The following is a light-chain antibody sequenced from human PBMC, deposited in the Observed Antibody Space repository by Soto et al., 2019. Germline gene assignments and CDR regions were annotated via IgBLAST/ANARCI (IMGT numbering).Light chain of an antibody. CDR1: SSDVGGYNY. CDR3: SSYTSTSTYV. CDR2: HVS. Sequence: SVLTQPAYVSRSPGQSITISCTGTSSDVGGYNYVSWYQQYPGKAPKLMIYHVSNRPSGVSNRFSGSKSGNSASLTISGLQAEDEADYYCSSYTSTSTYVFGTGTKVTVL. V-gene: IGLV2-14*01. J-gene: IGLJ1*01.